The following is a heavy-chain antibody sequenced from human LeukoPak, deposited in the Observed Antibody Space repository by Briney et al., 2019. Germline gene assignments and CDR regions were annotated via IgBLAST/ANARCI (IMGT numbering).Heavy chain of an antibody. CDR1: GFTFSSYA. V-gene: IGHV3-7*03. CDR3: AREKNWFDP. CDR2: IKQDGSEK. J-gene: IGHJ5*02. Sequence: EPGGSLRLSCAASGFTFSSYAMSWVRQAPGKGLEWVANIKQDGSEKYYVDSVKGRFTISRDNAKNSLYLQMNSLRAEDTAVYYCAREKNWFDPWGQGTLVTVSS.